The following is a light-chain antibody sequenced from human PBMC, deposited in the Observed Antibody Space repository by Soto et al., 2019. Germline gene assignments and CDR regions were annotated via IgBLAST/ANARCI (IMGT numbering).Light chain of an antibody. CDR2: AAS. Sequence: DIQMTQSPSSLSASVGDRVTITCRASQSISSYLNWYQQKPVKAPKLLIYAASSLQSGVPSRFSGSGSGTDFTLTISSLQPEYFATYYCQQSYSTPLTFGGGTKVDIK. CDR3: QQSYSTPLT. CDR1: QSISSY. V-gene: IGKV1-39*01. J-gene: IGKJ4*01.